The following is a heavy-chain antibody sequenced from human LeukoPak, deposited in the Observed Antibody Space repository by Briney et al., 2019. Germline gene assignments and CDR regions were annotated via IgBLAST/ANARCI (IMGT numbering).Heavy chain of an antibody. V-gene: IGHV3-48*01. CDR1: GFTFSIHN. J-gene: IGHJ4*02. CDR3: ARDSPLLTV. Sequence: GGSLRLSCAASGFTFSIHNMDWVRQAPGKGLEWISYISSGGDATHYADSVKGRFTISRDNSKNTLYLQMNSLRAEDTATYYCARDSPLLTVWGQGTLVTVSS. D-gene: IGHD3-9*01. CDR2: ISSGGDAT.